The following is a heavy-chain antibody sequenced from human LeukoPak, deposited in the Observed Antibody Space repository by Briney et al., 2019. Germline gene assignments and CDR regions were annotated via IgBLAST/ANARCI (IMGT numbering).Heavy chain of an antibody. J-gene: IGHJ4*02. CDR2: IYYSGST. CDR1: VGSISRHY. D-gene: IGHD3-10*01. CDR3: ARGSGQWGFDS. Sequence: NPSETLSLTCTVSVGSISRHYWSWIRQPPGKTLEWIGYIYYSGSTNYNPSLRSRVTISVDSSKNKFSLKLSSVTAADTAVYYCARGSGQWGFDSWGQGTLVTVSS. V-gene: IGHV4-59*11.